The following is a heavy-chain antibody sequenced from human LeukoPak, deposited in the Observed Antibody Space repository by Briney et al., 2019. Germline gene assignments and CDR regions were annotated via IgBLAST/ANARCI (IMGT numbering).Heavy chain of an antibody. V-gene: IGHV5-51*01. D-gene: IGHD2/OR15-2a*01. Sequence: GESLKISCKGFGYSFANYWIAWVRQMPGKGLEWMGIIYPGDSDTRYSPSFQGQVTISVDKSISTAYLQWSRLKASDTAMYYCARLLSAVIYFDYWGQGTLVTVSS. J-gene: IGHJ4*02. CDR3: ARLLSAVIYFDY. CDR1: GYSFANYW. CDR2: IYPGDSDT.